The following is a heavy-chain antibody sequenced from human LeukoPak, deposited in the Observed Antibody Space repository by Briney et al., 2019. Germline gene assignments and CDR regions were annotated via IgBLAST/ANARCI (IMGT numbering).Heavy chain of an antibody. CDR2: INTDGSST. Sequence: GGSLRLSCAASGFTFSSYWMHWVRQAPGKGLVWVSRINTDGSSTSYADSVKGRFTISRDNAKNTLYLQMNSLRAEDTAVYYCARQNYASGSYGDYWGQGTLVTVSS. CDR3: ARQNYASGSYGDY. V-gene: IGHV3-74*01. D-gene: IGHD3-10*01. CDR1: GFTFSSYW. J-gene: IGHJ4*02.